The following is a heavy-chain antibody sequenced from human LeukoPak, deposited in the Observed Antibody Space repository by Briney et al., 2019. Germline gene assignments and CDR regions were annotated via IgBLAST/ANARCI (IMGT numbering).Heavy chain of an antibody. CDR2: ISGYNGNT. CDR3: ARYADYDFWSGFFDY. Sequence: ASVKVSCKASGYTFTSYGISWVRQAPGQGLEWMGWISGYNGNTNYAQKFQARVTVTTDTSTSTAYMELRSLRSDDTAVYYCARYADYDFWSGFFDYWGQGTLVTVSS. V-gene: IGHV1-18*01. J-gene: IGHJ4*02. CDR1: GYTFTSYG. D-gene: IGHD3-3*01.